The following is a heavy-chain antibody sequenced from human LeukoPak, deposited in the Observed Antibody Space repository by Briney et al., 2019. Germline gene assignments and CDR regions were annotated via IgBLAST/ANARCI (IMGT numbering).Heavy chain of an antibody. D-gene: IGHD6-19*01. CDR2: INPSGGST. CDR3: ARSYKLGIAVAAAGY. CDR1: GYTFTSYY. Sequence: WASVKVSCKASGYTFTSYYLHWVRQAPGQGLEWMGIINPSGGSTSYAQKFQGRVTMTRDTSTSTVYMELSSLRSEDTAVYYCARSYKLGIAVAAAGYWGQGTLVTVSS. V-gene: IGHV1-46*01. J-gene: IGHJ4*02.